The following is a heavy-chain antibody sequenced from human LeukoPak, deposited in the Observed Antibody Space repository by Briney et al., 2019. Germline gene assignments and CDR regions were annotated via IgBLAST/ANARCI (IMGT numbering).Heavy chain of an antibody. CDR2: IYHSGST. CDR1: RYSISSGYY. D-gene: IGHD4-17*01. Sequence: PSETLSLTYAVSRYSISSGYYWGWIRQPPGKGLEWIGSIYHSGSTYYNPSLKSRVTISVDTSKNQFSLKLSSVTAADTAVYYCARRYDYGDLNWFDPWGQGTLVTVSS. V-gene: IGHV4-38-2*01. CDR3: ARRYDYGDLNWFDP. J-gene: IGHJ5*02.